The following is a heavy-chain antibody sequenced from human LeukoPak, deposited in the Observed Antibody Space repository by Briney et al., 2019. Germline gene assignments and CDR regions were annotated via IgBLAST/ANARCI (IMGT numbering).Heavy chain of an antibody. CDR3: ARTNINWNDV. CDR1: GGTFSSYA. Sequence: EASVKVSCKASGGTFSSYAISWVRQAPGQGLEWMGRIIPIFGTANYAQKFQGRVTITTDESTSTAYMELSSLRSEDTAVYYCARTNINWNDVWGQGTLVTVSS. CDR2: IIPIFGTA. J-gene: IGHJ5*02. V-gene: IGHV1-69*05. D-gene: IGHD2-8*01.